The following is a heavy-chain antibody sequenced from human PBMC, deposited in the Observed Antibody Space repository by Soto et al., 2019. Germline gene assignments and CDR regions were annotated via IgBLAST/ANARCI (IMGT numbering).Heavy chain of an antibody. CDR3: ARERDLKGVMDV. J-gene: IGHJ6*02. CDR2: IYYSGST. V-gene: IGHV4-59*01. CDR1: VGSISSYY. Sequence: SESLSLTCTVSVGSISSYYWSWIRQPPGKGLEWIGYIYYSGSTNYNPSLKSRVTISVDTSKNQFSLKLSSVTAADTAVYYCARERDLKGVMDVWGQGTTVTVSS.